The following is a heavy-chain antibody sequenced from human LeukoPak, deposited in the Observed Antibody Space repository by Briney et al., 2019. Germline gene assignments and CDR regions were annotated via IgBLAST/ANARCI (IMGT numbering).Heavy chain of an antibody. J-gene: IGHJ4*02. V-gene: IGHV4-59*08. CDR1: GGSISSYY. CDR3: ARSVGGGAFDY. Sequence: SETLSLTCTVSGGSISSYYWSWIRQPPGKGLEWIGYIYYSGSTNYNPSLKSRVTISVDTSKNQFPLKLSSVTAADTAVYYCARSVGGGAFDYWGQGTLVTVSS. CDR2: IYYSGST. D-gene: IGHD3-16*01.